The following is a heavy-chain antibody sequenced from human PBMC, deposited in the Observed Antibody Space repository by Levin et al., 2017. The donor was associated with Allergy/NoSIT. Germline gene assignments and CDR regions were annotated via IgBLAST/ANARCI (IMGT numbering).Heavy chain of an antibody. CDR3: AKEEASRLADAFDD. D-gene: IGHD3-9*01. CDR1: GFTFSNYA. Sequence: GESLKISCAASGFTFSNYAMSWVRQAPGKGLEWVSSISGSGEKTFYADSVKGRFTISRDNSKNTMYLQMNSLRAEDTAMYYCAKEEASRLADAFDDWGQGTMVTVSS. J-gene: IGHJ3*01. CDR2: ISGSGEKT. V-gene: IGHV3-23*01.